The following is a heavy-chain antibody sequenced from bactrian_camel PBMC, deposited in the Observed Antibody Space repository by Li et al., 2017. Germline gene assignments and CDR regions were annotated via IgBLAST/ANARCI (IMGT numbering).Heavy chain of an antibody. J-gene: IGHJ4*01. D-gene: IGHD1*01. CDR2: IRPDGTP. Sequence: HVQLVESGGGSVQVGGSLKLSCAASGYNNIFLVCTMGWHRQAQGKGRELIASIRPDGTPSHDPSVMGRFTISEDKAKNTLYLQMDNLNTDDTAVYYCSSRACMYGSSGQGTQVTVS. V-gene: IGHV3S53*01. CDR1: GYNNIFLVCT.